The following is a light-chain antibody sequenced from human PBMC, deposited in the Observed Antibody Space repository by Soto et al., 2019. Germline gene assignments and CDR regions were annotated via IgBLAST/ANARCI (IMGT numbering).Light chain of an antibody. CDR2: ATS. J-gene: IGKJ4*01. V-gene: IGKV1-9*01. CDR1: QDISSY. Sequence: IQWTQSPSSLSASVGDRVTVTCRASQDISSYLAWYQQKPGKAPKLLIYATSTLQSGVPSRFSGSGPGTDCALTISSLKQEDVATYYCQQLSSSTLTFGGGTKVDIK. CDR3: QQLSSSTLT.